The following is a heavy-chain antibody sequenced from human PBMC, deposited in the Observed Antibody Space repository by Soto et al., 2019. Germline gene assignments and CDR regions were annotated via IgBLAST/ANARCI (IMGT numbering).Heavy chain of an antibody. V-gene: IGHV4-30-4*01. CDR3: ARAEPDTLTGNWFDP. J-gene: IGHJ5*02. CDR2: IYYSGST. Sequence: GSISNRDYCWSIKSKPPGKGLEWIGYIYYSGSTYYNPSLKSRVTISVDTSKNQFSLKLSSVTAADTAVYYRARAEPDTLTGNWFDPWGQGTLVTVSS. CDR1: GSISNRDYC. D-gene: IGHD3-9*01.